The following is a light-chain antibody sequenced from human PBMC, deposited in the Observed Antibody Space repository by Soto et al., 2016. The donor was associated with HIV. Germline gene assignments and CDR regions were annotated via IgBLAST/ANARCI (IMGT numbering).Light chain of an antibody. Sequence: SYVLTQPPSLSVAPGKTASLTCGGDNIGSKTVHWYQQKPGQAPVLVVYDDSDRPSGIPERFSGSNSGHTATLTISRVEAGDEADYYCQVWDSTSDHVVFGGGTKLTVL. J-gene: IGLJ3*02. CDR1: NIGSKT. CDR2: DDS. CDR3: QVWDSTSDHVV. V-gene: IGLV3-21*03.